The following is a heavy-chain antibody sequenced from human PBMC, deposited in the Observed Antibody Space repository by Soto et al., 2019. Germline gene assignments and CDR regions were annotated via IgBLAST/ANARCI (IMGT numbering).Heavy chain of an antibody. CDR3: ARDADFMITFRGVIVNPNSEYFQH. Sequence: GASVKVSCKASGYTFTSYGISWVRQAPGQGLEWMGWISAYNGNTNYAQKLQGRVTMTTDTSTSTAYMELRSLRSDDTAVYYCARDADFMITFRGVIVNPNSEYFQHWGQGPLVTVSS. CDR1: GYTFTSYG. CDR2: ISAYNGNT. D-gene: IGHD3-16*02. V-gene: IGHV1-18*01. J-gene: IGHJ1*01.